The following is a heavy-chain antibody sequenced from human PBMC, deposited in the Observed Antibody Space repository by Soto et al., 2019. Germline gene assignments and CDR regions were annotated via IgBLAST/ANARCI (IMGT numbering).Heavy chain of an antibody. J-gene: IGHJ6*02. Sequence: PGEPLKISCKGSGCSFTSYWGGWVRQMPGKGLERMGIIYPGDSDTRYRPSFQGQFTISAAKSISTAYLQWSSLKASDTAMYYCARHSLPAPYGFYYYYGMDVWGQGTTVTVSS. V-gene: IGHV5-51*01. D-gene: IGHD2-2*01. CDR3: ARHSLPAPYGFYYYYGMDV. CDR1: GCSFTSYW. CDR2: IYPGDSDT.